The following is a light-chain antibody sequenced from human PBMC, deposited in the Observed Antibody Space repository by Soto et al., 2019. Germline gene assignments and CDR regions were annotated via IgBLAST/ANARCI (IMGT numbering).Light chain of an antibody. J-gene: IGLJ2*01. Sequence: QSVLTQPASVSGSPGQSITISCTGTSSDVGGYSYVSWYQQHPGRAPKLMIYEVSNRPSGVSNRFSGYKSGNTASLTISGLQAEDEADCYCSSYTSSNTVLFGGGTKLTVL. CDR3: SSYTSSNTVL. CDR1: SSDVGGYSY. V-gene: IGLV2-14*01. CDR2: EVS.